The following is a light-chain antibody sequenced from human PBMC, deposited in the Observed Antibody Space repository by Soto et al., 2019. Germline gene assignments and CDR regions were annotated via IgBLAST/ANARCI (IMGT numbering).Light chain of an antibody. V-gene: IGKV3-11*01. Sequence: EVILTQFPATLSMSPGESATLSCRASENIRTSLAWYQHRPGQPPRLLIYDAFNRATGIPPRFSGGGSGTDVTLTISGLEPEDFAVYYCQQRASWPPFTFGGGTKVEIK. CDR3: QQRASWPPFT. CDR2: DAF. CDR1: ENIRTS. J-gene: IGKJ4*01.